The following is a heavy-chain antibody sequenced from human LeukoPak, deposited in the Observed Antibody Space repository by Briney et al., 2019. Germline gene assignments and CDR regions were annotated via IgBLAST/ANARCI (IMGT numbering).Heavy chain of an antibody. CDR1: GGSISSGGYY. CDR3: ARAGLGRMDYFDY. J-gene: IGHJ4*02. D-gene: IGHD7-27*01. Sequence: SQTLSLTCTVSGGSISSGGYYWSWIRQHPGKGLEWIGYIYYSGSTYYNPSLKSRVTISVDTSKNQFSLKLSSVTAADTAVYYCARAGLGRMDYFDYWGQGTLVTVSS. CDR2: IYYSGST. V-gene: IGHV4-31*03.